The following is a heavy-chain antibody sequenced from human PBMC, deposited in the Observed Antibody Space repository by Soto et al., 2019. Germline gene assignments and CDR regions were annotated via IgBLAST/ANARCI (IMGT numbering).Heavy chain of an antibody. D-gene: IGHD3-22*01. Sequence: SGPTLVNPTQTLTLTCTFSGFSLSTSGVGVGWIRQPPGKALEWLALIYWDDDKRYSPSLKSRLTITKDTSKNQVVLTMTNMDPVDTATYYCAHLPLFNYYDSSGYYYFDYWGQGTLVTVSS. CDR1: GFSLSTSGVG. V-gene: IGHV2-5*02. CDR2: IYWDDDK. CDR3: AHLPLFNYYDSSGYYYFDY. J-gene: IGHJ4*02.